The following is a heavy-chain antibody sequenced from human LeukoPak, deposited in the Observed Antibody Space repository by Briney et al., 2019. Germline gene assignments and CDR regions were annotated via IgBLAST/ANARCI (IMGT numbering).Heavy chain of an antibody. CDR3: ARSDPYYDFWSGYSSWYFDL. Sequence: SETLSLTCTVSGGSISSYYWSWIRQPAGKGLEWIGRIYTSGSTNYNPSLKSRVTMSVDTSKNQFSLKLSSVTAADTAVYYCARSDPYYDFWSGYSSWYFDLWGRGTLVTVSS. V-gene: IGHV4-4*07. CDR1: GGSISSYY. J-gene: IGHJ2*01. D-gene: IGHD3-3*01. CDR2: IYTSGST.